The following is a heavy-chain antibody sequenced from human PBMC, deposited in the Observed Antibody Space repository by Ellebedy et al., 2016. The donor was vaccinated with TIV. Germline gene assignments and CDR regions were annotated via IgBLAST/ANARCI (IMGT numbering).Heavy chain of an antibody. CDR1: GYTFTSYD. J-gene: IGHJ5*02. CDR3: ARGRTAVAGTANWFDP. V-gene: IGHV1-8*01. D-gene: IGHD6-19*01. CDR2: MNPNSGNT. Sequence: ASVKVSXXASGYTFTSYDMIWVRQATGQGLEWMGWMNPNSGNTGYAQKFKGRVTMTRNTSMSTAYMELSSLRSEDTAVYYCARGRTAVAGTANWFDPWGQGTLVTVSS.